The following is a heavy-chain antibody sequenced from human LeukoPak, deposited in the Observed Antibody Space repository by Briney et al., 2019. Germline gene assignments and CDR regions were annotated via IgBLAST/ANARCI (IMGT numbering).Heavy chain of an antibody. V-gene: IGHV3-30*02. J-gene: IGHJ6*04. CDR2: LRSDGIAK. CDR1: GFTFSSYG. CDR3: AELGITMIGGV. Sequence: GGSLRLSCAASGFTFSSYGMHWVRQAPGKGLEWVAFLRSDGIAKHYADSVKGRFTISRDNAKNSLYLQMNSLRAEDTAVYYCAELGITMIGGVWGKGTTVTISS. D-gene: IGHD3-10*02.